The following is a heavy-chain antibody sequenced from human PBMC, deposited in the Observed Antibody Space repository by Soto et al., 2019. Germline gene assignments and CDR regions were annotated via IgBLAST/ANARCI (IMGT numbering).Heavy chain of an antibody. V-gene: IGHV3-74*01. CDR1: GFTFSSYW. J-gene: IGHJ5*02. CDR3: ARDRLAVAGSRWVPWFDP. D-gene: IGHD6-19*01. Sequence: GGSLRLSCAASGFTFSSYWMHWVRQAPGKGLVWVSRINSDGSSTSYADSVKGRFTISRDNAKNTLYLQMNSLRAEDTAVYYCARDRLAVAGSRWVPWFDPWGQGTLVTVSS. CDR2: INSDGSST.